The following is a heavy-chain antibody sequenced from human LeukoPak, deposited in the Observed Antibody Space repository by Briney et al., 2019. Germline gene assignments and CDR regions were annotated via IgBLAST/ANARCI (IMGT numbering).Heavy chain of an antibody. Sequence: VASVKVSCKTSGYTFTSYGISWVRQAPGQGVEWMGWISAYNGNTDYAQNLQDRVTMTTDTSTSTAYMELRSLRSDDTAVYYCARVGAYCSSSSCFDYWDQGTLVTVSS. J-gene: IGHJ4*02. CDR1: GYTFTSYG. CDR2: ISAYNGNT. CDR3: ARVGAYCSSSSCFDY. V-gene: IGHV1-18*01. D-gene: IGHD2-2*01.